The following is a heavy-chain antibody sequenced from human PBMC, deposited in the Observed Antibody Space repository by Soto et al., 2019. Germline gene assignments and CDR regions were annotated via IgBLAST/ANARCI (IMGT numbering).Heavy chain of an antibody. D-gene: IGHD6-13*01. CDR2: IYPSDSET. J-gene: IGHJ4*02. CDR1: GYSFTNYW. V-gene: IGHV5-51*01. Sequence: PGESLKISCTPSGYSFTNYWIGWVRQMPGKGLEWMGVIYPSDSETGYSPSFQGQVTISADKSISTAYLQWSSLKASDTAMYYCARRTVSGYSRGNLFDYWGQGTLVTVSS. CDR3: ARRTVSGYSRGNLFDY.